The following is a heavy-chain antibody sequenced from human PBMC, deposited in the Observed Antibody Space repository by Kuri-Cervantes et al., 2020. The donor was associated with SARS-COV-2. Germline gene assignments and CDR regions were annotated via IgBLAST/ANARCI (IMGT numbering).Heavy chain of an antibody. Sequence: GSLKLSCTVSGGSIGSYHWSWIRQPPGKGLEWIGYIYYSGSTNYNPSLKSRVTISVDTSKNQFSLKLSSVTAADTAVYYCAGRGHSYGYEGYYYYMDVWGKGTTVTVSS. D-gene: IGHD5-18*01. CDR3: AGRGHSYGYEGYYYYMDV. CDR1: GGSIGSYH. CDR2: IYYSGST. V-gene: IGHV4-59*12. J-gene: IGHJ6*03.